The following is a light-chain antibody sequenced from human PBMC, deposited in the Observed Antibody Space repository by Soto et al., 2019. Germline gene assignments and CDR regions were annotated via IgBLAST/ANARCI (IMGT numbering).Light chain of an antibody. Sequence: QSVLTQPASVSGSPGQSITISCTGTNSDVGAYNFVSWYQQHPGKPPKLMIYDVTNRPSGVSNRFSGSKSGNTASLTTSGLQAEDEADYYCSSYSTSSILLGGGTKLTVL. CDR3: SSYSTSSIL. CDR2: DVT. V-gene: IGLV2-14*03. J-gene: IGLJ2*01. CDR1: NSDVGAYNF.